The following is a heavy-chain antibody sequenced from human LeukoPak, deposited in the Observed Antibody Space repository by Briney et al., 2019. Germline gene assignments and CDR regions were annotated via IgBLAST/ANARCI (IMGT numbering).Heavy chain of an antibody. CDR3: ARWGYCSSTSCYSTGMDV. D-gene: IGHD2-2*02. J-gene: IGHJ6*02. CDR2: IYHSGST. Sequence: PSRTLSLTCAVSGGSISSGGYSWSWIRQPPGKGLERIGYIYHSGSTYYNPSLKNRVTISVDRSKNQFSLKLSSVTAADTAVYYCARWGYCSSTSCYSTGMDVWGQGTTVTVSS. V-gene: IGHV4-30-2*01. CDR1: GGSISSGGYS.